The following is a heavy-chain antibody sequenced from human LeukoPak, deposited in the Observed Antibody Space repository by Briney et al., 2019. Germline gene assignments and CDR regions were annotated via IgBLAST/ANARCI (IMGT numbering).Heavy chain of an antibody. CDR3: ARYSSSWYYFDY. Sequence: SETLSLTCAVYGGSFSGYYWSWIRQPPGKGLEWIGEINHSGSTNYNPSLKSRVTISVDTSKNQFSLKLSSVTAADTAVYYCARYSSSWYYFDYWGQGTLVTVS. V-gene: IGHV4-34*01. CDR1: GGSFSGYY. D-gene: IGHD6-13*01. CDR2: INHSGST. J-gene: IGHJ4*02.